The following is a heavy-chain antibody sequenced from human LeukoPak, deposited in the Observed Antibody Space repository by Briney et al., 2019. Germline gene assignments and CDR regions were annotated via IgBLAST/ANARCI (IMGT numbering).Heavy chain of an antibody. V-gene: IGHV4-61*08. CDR3: ARVFSVADYYFDY. CDR2: IYYSGST. CDR1: GGSIRSGGYS. D-gene: IGHD6-19*01. J-gene: IGHJ4*02. Sequence: SETLSLTCAVSGGSIRSGGYSWSWIRQPPGKGLEWIGYIYYSGSTNYNPSLKSRVTISVDTSKNQFSLKLSSVTAADTAVYYCARVFSVADYYFDYWGQGTLVTVSS.